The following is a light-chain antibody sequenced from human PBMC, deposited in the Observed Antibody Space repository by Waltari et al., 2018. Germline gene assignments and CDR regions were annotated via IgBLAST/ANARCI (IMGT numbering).Light chain of an antibody. CDR2: RAS. CDR3: QQYDNYWT. CDR1: QSSTNW. Sequence: DIQMTQSPSTLSASVGDRVTITCRASQSSTNWLAWYQQKPGKAPKLLIYRASNLESGVTSRFSGSGSGTEFTRTISSLQPDDFATYYCQQYDNYWTFGQGTKVEIK. J-gene: IGKJ1*01. V-gene: IGKV1-5*03.